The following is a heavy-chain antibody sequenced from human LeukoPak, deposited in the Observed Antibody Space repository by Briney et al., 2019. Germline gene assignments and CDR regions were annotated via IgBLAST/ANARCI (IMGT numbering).Heavy chain of an antibody. CDR1: GYTFTNYY. CDR2: IDPNSGDT. J-gene: IGHJ4*02. V-gene: IGHV1-2*02. D-gene: IGHD3-22*01. Sequence: ASVKVSCKASGYTFTNYYIHWVRQAPGQGLEWMGWIDPNSGDTNYAQKFQGRVTMTTDTFTSTAYMDLRSLRSDDTAVYYCARKLYDSSRYGQTYYFDNWGQGTLVTVSS. CDR3: ARKLYDSSRYGQTYYFDN.